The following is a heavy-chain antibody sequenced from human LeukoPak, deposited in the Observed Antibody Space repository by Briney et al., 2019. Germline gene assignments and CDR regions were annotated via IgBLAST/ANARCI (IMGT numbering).Heavy chain of an antibody. V-gene: IGHV3-64*01. J-gene: IGHJ4*02. CDR2: ISSNGGST. D-gene: IGHD2-15*01. CDR1: GFTFSSYA. Sequence: GGSLRLSCAASGFTFSSYAMHWVRQAPGKGLEYVSAISSNGGSTYYANSVKGRFTISRDNSKNTLYLQMNSLRAEDTAVYYCARDSDIVVVVAYPYYFDYWGQGTLVTVSS. CDR3: ARDSDIVVVVAYPYYFDY.